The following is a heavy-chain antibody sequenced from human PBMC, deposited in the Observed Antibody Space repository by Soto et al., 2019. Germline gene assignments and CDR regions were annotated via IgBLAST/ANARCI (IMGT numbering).Heavy chain of an antibody. CDR2: IIPIFGTA. V-gene: IGHV1-69*01. Sequence: QVQLVQSGAEVKKPGSSVKVSCKASGGTFSSYAISWVRQAPGQGLEWMGGIIPIFGTANYAQKFQGRVTITAEESPSTAYMELSSLRSEDTAVYYCARGYYYSRGYGRNHDAFDIWGQGTMVTVSS. D-gene: IGHD3-22*01. CDR1: GGTFSSYA. CDR3: ARGYYYSRGYGRNHDAFDI. J-gene: IGHJ3*02.